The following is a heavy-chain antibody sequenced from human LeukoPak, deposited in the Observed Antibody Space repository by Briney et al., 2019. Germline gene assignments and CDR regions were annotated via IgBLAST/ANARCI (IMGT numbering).Heavy chain of an antibody. Sequence: GGSLRLSCAASGFTFSSYGMHWVRQAPGKGLEWVAVISYDGSNKYYADSVKGRFTISRDNSKNTLYLQMNSLRAEDTAVYYCAKRAPKEYYPMFDPWGQGTLGTVSS. CDR2: ISYDGSNK. D-gene: IGHD3-10*01. J-gene: IGHJ5*02. V-gene: IGHV3-30*18. CDR1: GFTFSSYG. CDR3: AKRAPKEYYPMFDP.